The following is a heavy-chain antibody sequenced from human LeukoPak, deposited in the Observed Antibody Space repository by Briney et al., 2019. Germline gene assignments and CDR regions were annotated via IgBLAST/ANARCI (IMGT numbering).Heavy chain of an antibody. D-gene: IGHD6-19*01. Sequence: GRSLRLSCAASGFSFSLYAMNWVRQAPGKGLEWVSTIIETGASPYYADSVRGRFTVSRDSSKNMFYLQMNSLRAEDTAIYYCARRGAGSGGLDYWGQGTLVTVSS. J-gene: IGHJ4*02. CDR3: ARRGAGSGGLDY. CDR1: GFSFSLYA. V-gene: IGHV3-23*01. CDR2: IIETGASP.